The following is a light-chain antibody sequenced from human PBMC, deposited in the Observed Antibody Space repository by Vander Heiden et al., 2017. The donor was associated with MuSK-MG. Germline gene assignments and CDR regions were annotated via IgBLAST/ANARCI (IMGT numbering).Light chain of an antibody. CDR1: QSVSSN. CDR3: QLYKYWPPRT. Sequence: ELVITHAPATLSVSPGERATLSCRASQSVSSNFAWYPQKPGQAPRLLIYGASTRAFGIPARFSGSGSGIEFTLTISSHQSDDFAVYYCQLYKYWPPRTFGQGTKVEIK. J-gene: IGKJ1*01. V-gene: IGKV3-15*01. CDR2: GAS.